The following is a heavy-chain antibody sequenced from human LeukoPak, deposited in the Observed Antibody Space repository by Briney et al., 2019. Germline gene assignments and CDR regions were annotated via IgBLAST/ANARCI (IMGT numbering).Heavy chain of an antibody. J-gene: IGHJ4*02. CDR2: ISYDGSHK. CDR3: AKRSDSGSHTFDY. D-gene: IGHD3-10*01. V-gene: IGHV3-30*18. Sequence: GGSLRLSCAASGFTFSSYGMHWVRQAPGKGLEWVAVISYDGSHKYYGDSVKGRLTISRDNSKNTVYLQMSSLRTEDTAVHYCAKRSDSGSHTFDYWGQGTLVTVS. CDR1: GFTFSSYG.